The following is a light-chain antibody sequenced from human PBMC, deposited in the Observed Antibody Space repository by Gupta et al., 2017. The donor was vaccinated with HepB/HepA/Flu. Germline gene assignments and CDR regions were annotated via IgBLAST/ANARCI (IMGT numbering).Light chain of an antibody. CDR2: RNSDGSH. CDR1: SGHSSDA. Sequence: QLVLTQSPSASASLGASVKLTCTLSSGHSSDAIAWHQQQPEKGPRYLMKRNSDGSHIKGDGIPDRFSGSSSGAARYLTISSLQSEDEAYYYCQTWGTGIRVFGGGTKLTVL. CDR3: QTWGTGIRV. J-gene: IGLJ2*01. V-gene: IGLV4-69*01.